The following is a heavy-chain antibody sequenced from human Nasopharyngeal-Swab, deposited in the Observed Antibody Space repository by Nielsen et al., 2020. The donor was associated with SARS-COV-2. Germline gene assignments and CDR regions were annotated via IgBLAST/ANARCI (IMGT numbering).Heavy chain of an antibody. Sequence: SGTLSLTGAVYGGSFTTYSWIWIRQPPGKGLEWIGEINHIGSTNYNTYNPSLNSRVTISLATSKNQFSLTLTSVTAADTAIYFCARGRYYGDYDYWGQGALVTVSS. CDR2: INHIGST. V-gene: IGHV4-34*01. CDR1: GGSFTTYS. CDR3: ARGRYYGDYDY. J-gene: IGHJ4*02. D-gene: IGHD4-17*01.